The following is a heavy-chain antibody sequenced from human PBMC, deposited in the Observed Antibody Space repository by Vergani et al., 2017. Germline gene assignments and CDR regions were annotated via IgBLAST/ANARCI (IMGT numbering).Heavy chain of an antibody. V-gene: IGHV3-23*01. CDR1: GFTFSSYA. CDR3: AREGDIVVVPAATQNWYFDL. Sequence: EVQLLESGGGLVQPGGSLRLSCAASGFTFSSYAMSWVRQAPGKGLEWVSAISGSGGSTYYADSVKGRFTISRDNAKNSLYLQMNSLRAEDTALYHCAREGDIVVVPAATQNWYFDLWGRGTLVTVSS. J-gene: IGHJ2*01. CDR2: ISGSGGST. D-gene: IGHD2-2*01.